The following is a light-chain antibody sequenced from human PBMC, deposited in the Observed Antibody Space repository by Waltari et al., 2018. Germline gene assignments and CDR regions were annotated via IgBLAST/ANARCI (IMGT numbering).Light chain of an antibody. CDR3: AAWDDSLNAFYV. V-gene: IGLV1-44*01. J-gene: IGLJ1*01. CDR1: RSTIGTNA. Sequence: QSVLTQPPSASGTPGQRLTISCSGIRSTIGTNAVHWFQHFPGPAPKLLIHSNHQRPSGVPDRFSGSKSGTSASLAISGLQSEDEADYYCAAWDDSLNAFYVFGTGTKVTVL. CDR2: SNH.